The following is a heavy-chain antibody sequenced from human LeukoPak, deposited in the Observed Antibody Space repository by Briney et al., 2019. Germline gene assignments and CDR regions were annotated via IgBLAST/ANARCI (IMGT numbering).Heavy chain of an antibody. CDR2: IYYSGST. CDR1: GGSISSYY. Sequence: SETLSLTCTVSGGSISSYYWSWIRQPPGKGLEWIGYIYYSGSTDYNPSLKSRVTISVDTSKNQFFLKLRSVTAADTAVYYCARGQARLSWFDPWGQGTLVTVSS. D-gene: IGHD6-19*01. CDR3: ARGQARLSWFDP. V-gene: IGHV4-59*08. J-gene: IGHJ5*02.